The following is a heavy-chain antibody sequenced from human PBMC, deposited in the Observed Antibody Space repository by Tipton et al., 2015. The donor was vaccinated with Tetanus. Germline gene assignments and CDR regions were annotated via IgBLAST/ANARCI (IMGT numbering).Heavy chain of an antibody. CDR3: AREADCSGGSCFSGDFDN. CDR2: SWYDGTDK. J-gene: IGHJ4*02. CDR1: GFIFSSYG. V-gene: IGHV3-33*01. Sequence: SLRLSCAAPGFIFSSYGIHWVRQAPGKGLEWVAVSWYDGTDKYYADSVKGRFTISRDNSKNTLYLQMNSLRAGDTAVYYCAREADCSGGSCFSGDFDNWGQGTQVTVSS. D-gene: IGHD2-15*01.